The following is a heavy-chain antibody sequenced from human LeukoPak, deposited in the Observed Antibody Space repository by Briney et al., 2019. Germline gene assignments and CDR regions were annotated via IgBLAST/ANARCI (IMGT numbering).Heavy chain of an antibody. CDR1: GGSISSGGYY. Sequence: SETLSLTCTVSGGSISSGGYYWSWIRQHPGKGLEWIGYIYYSGSTYYNPSLKSRVTISVDTSKNQFSLKLSSVTAADTAVYYCARSLTTVVTSAVGYWGQGTLVTVSS. D-gene: IGHD4-23*01. CDR3: ARSLTTVVTSAVGY. J-gene: IGHJ4*02. V-gene: IGHV4-31*03. CDR2: IYYSGST.